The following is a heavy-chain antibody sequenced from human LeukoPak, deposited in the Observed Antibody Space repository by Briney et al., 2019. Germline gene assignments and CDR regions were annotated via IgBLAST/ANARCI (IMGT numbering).Heavy chain of an antibody. CDR1: GGSISSSSYY. CDR2: IYYGGST. J-gene: IGHJ4*02. CDR3: ARGMGATREIFDY. D-gene: IGHD1-26*01. Sequence: PSETLSLTCTVSGGSISSSSYYWGWIRQPPGKGLEWIGSIYYGGSTYYNPSLKSRVTISVDTSKNQFSLKLSSVTAADTAVYYCARGMGATREIFDYWGQGTLVTVSS. V-gene: IGHV4-39*01.